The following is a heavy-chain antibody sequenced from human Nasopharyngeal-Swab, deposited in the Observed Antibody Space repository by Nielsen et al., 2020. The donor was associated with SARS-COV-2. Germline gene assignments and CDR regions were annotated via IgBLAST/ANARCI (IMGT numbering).Heavy chain of an antibody. D-gene: IGHD3-3*01. Sequence: GSLRLSCAVYGGSFSGYYWSWIRQPPGKGLEWIGEIHHSGSTDYNPSLKSRVTISVDTSKNQFPLKLSSVTAADTAVFYCARGPVRYDFWSGYYCGFDYWGQGTLVTVSS. CDR1: GGSFSGYY. V-gene: IGHV4-34*01. CDR2: IHHSGST. CDR3: ARGPVRYDFWSGYYCGFDY. J-gene: IGHJ4*02.